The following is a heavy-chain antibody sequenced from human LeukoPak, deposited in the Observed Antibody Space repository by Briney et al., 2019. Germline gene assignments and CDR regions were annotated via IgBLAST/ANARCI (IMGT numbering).Heavy chain of an antibody. J-gene: IGHJ6*02. CDR2: IYYSGST. D-gene: IGHD3-3*01. Sequence: SETLSLTCTVSGGSISSSSYYWGWIRQPPGKGLEWIGSIYYSGSTHYNPSLKSRVTISVDTSKNQFSLKLSSVTAADTAVYYCVNDFWSGYGMDVWGQGTTVTVSS. CDR1: GGSISSSSYY. CDR3: VNDFWSGYGMDV. V-gene: IGHV4-39*01.